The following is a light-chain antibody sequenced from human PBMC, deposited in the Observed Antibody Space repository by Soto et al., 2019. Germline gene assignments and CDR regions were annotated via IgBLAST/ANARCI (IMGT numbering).Light chain of an antibody. J-gene: IGKJ2*01. CDR1: QSVNSRY. CDR3: QQSGDSPPAIT. V-gene: IGKV3-20*01. Sequence: ESMLTQSPGTLSLSPGERATLSCRASQSVNSRYLTWYQQKPGQAPRLLIYGASIRATGVPDRFSGSGSGSGFPRSNIRLKPAAFLVYYCQQSGDSPPAITFGQGTKLEI. CDR2: GAS.